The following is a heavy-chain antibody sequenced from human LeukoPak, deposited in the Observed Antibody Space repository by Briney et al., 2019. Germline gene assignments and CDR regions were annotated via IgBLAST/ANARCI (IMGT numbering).Heavy chain of an antibody. CDR1: GFTFSSYW. J-gene: IGHJ3*02. CDR3: ARGGTTGTTSPLRAFDI. CDR2: INSDGSST. V-gene: IGHV3-74*01. D-gene: IGHD1-1*01. Sequence: GGSLRLSCAASGFTFSSYWMHWVRQAPGKGLVWVSRINSDGSSTSYADSVKGRFTISRDNAKNTLYLQMNSLRAEDTAVYYCARGGTTGTTSPLRAFDIWGHGTVVTVSS.